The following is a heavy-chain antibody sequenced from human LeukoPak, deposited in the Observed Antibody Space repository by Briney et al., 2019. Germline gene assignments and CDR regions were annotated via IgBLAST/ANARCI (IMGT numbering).Heavy chain of an antibody. CDR1: GGTFSSYA. CDR3: ASTAPASTYYYYYYMDV. V-gene: IGHV1-69*13. D-gene: IGHD5-18*01. J-gene: IGHJ6*03. CDR2: IIPIFGTA. Sequence: ASVKVSCKASGGTFSSYAISWVRQAPGQGLEWMGGIIPIFGTANYAQKFQGRVTITADESTSTAYMELSSLRSEDTAVYYCASTAPASTYYYYYYMDVWGKGTTVTVSS.